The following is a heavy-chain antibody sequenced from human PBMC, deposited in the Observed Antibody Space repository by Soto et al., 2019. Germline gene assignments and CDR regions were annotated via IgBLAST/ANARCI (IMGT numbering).Heavy chain of an antibody. CDR2: ISYDGSNK. Sequence: QVQLVESGGGVVQPGRSLRLSCAASGFTFSRYGMHWVRQAPGKGLEWVAVISYDGSNKYYADPVKGRFTISRDNSKNTLYLQRSSLRAEDTAGYYCANAPAIVLGPAALGGDYWGQGTLVTVSS. V-gene: IGHV3-30*18. CDR3: ANAPAIVLGPAALGGDY. J-gene: IGHJ4*02. CDR1: GFTFSRYG. D-gene: IGHD2-2*01.